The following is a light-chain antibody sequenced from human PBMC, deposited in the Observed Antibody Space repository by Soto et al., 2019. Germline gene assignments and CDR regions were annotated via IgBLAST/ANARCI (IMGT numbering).Light chain of an antibody. CDR3: QQYNNRTPWT. J-gene: IGKJ1*01. CDR2: GAS. Sequence: EIVMTQSPATLSVSPGERATLSCRASQSVGSNLAWYQQKPGQAPRLLMYGASTRATGVTARFSGSGSGAEFTLTISSLQSEDFAVYYCQQYNNRTPWTFGQGTKVEIE. V-gene: IGKV3-15*01. CDR1: QSVGSN.